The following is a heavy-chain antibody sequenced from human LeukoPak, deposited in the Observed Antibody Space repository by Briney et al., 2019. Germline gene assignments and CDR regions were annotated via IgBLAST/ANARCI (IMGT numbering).Heavy chain of an antibody. D-gene: IGHD2-2*01. J-gene: IGHJ4*02. CDR1: GGSISSGGYY. CDR2: IYYSGST. V-gene: IGHV4-31*03. Sequence: PSETLSLTCTVSGGSISSGGYYWSWIRQHPGKGLEWIGYIYYSGSTYYNPSLKSRLTISVDTSKNQFSLKLSSVTAADTAVYYCARAPFIPAAIDYWGQGTLVTVSS. CDR3: ARAPFIPAAIDY.